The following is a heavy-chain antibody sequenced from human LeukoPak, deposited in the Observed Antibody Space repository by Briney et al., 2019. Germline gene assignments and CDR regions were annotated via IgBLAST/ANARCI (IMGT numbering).Heavy chain of an antibody. V-gene: IGHV6-1*01. CDR1: GDSVSSNSAA. CDR2: TYYRSKWYN. D-gene: IGHD6-19*01. J-gene: IGHJ4*02. CDR3: ARDEWLVRGGGFDY. Sequence: PSQTLSLTCAISGDSVSSNSAAWNWIRQSPSRGLEWLGWTYYRSKWYNDYAVSVKSRITINPDTSKNQFSLQLNSVTPEDTAVYYCARDEWLVRGGGFDYWGQGTLVTVSS.